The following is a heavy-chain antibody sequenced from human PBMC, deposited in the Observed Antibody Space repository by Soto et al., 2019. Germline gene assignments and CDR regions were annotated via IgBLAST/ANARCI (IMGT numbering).Heavy chain of an antibody. Sequence: EVQLVESGGVVVQPGGSLRLSCAASGFTFDDYTMHWVRQAPGKGLEWVSLISWDGGSRYYADSVKGRFTISRDNSKNTLYLQMSSLSAEDTAVYYCGRCTSTSCHLGADYWGQGTLVTVYS. CDR3: GRCTSTSCHLGADY. D-gene: IGHD2-2*01. J-gene: IGHJ4*02. V-gene: IGHV3-43*01. CDR2: ISWDGGSR. CDR1: GFTFDDYT.